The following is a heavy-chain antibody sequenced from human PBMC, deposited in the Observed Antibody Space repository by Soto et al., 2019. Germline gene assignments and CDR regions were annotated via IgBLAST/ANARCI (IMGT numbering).Heavy chain of an antibody. CDR2: INAGNGNT. CDR1: GYTFTSYA. D-gene: IGHD1-1*01. V-gene: IGHV1-3*01. J-gene: IGHJ6*02. CDR3: ARAGVTTGTTSNYYYYGMDV. Sequence: GASVKVSCKASGYTFTSYAMHWVRQAPGQRLERMGWINAGNGNTKYSQKFQGRVTITRDTSASTAYMELSSLRSEDTAVYYCARAGVTTGTTSNYYYYGMDVWGQGTTVTVSS.